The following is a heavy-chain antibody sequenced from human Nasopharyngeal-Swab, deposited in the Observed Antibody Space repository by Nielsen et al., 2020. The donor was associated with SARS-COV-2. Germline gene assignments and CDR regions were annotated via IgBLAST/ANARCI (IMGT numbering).Heavy chain of an antibody. D-gene: IGHD6-13*01. CDR2: IKQDGSEK. Sequence: GRSLRLSCAASGFTFSSYWMSWVRQAPGKGLEWVANIKQDGSEKYYVDSVKGRFTISRGNAKNSLYLQMNSLRAEDTAVYYCARDSFSRVGAAGSSHYYYYGMDVWGQGTTVTVSS. CDR1: GFTFSSYW. J-gene: IGHJ6*02. V-gene: IGHV3-7*01. CDR3: ARDSFSRVGAAGSSHYYYYGMDV.